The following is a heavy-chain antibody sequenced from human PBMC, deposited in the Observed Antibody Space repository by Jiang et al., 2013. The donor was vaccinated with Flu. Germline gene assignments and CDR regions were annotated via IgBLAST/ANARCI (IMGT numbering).Heavy chain of an antibody. CDR2: IRSKPYGGTT. D-gene: IGHD2-15*01. CDR1: GFAFADYA. V-gene: IGHV3-49*04. Sequence: VQLVESGGDLVQPGRSLRLSCTASGFAFADYAINWVRQAPGKGLEWVGFIRSKPYGGTTEYAAPVMGRFAISRDDSKGIAYLQMNSLKTEDTAVYYCTRYCSVGNCFYSMDVWGQGTTVTVSS. J-gene: IGHJ6*02. CDR3: TRYCSVGNCFYSMDV.